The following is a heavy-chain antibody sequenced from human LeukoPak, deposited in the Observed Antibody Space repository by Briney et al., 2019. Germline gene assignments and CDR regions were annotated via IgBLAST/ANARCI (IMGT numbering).Heavy chain of an antibody. D-gene: IGHD4-17*01. V-gene: IGHV3-21*04. CDR3: AKEDFDYGDANFDY. J-gene: IGHJ4*02. Sequence: KPGGSLRLSCAASGFTFSSYSMNWVRQAPGKGLEWVSSISSSSSYIYYADSVKGRFTISRDNAKNSLYLQMNSLRAEDTAVYYCAKEDFDYGDANFDYWGQGTLVTVSS. CDR1: GFTFSSYS. CDR2: ISSSSSYI.